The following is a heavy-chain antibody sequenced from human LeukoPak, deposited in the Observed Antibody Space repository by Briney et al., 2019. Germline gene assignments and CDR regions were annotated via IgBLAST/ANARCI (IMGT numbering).Heavy chain of an antibody. V-gene: IGHV3-23*01. CDR3: ARDEGSYLHFDP. J-gene: IGHJ5*02. D-gene: IGHD1-26*01. Sequence: GGSLRLSCAASGFTFSSHGMSWVRQAPGKGLEWVSGIVGGAGGTYYADSVKGRFIISRDNAKNSLYLQMNSLRAEDTAVYYCARDEGSYLHFDPWGQGTLVTVSS. CDR2: IVGGAGGT. CDR1: GFTFSSHG.